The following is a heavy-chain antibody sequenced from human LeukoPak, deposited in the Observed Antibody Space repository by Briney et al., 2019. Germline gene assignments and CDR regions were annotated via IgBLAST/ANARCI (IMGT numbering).Heavy chain of an antibody. CDR3: ARAYSGTYGLGYYYMDV. J-gene: IGHJ6*03. Sequence: GGSLRLSCAASGFTFSNYAMRWVRQAPGKGLEWVSGISGSGDSTYYADSVKGRFTISRDNSKNTLYLQMNSLRAEDTAVYYCARAYSGTYGLGYYYMDVWGKGTTVTISS. CDR1: GFTFSNYA. D-gene: IGHD1-26*01. V-gene: IGHV3-23*01. CDR2: ISGSGDST.